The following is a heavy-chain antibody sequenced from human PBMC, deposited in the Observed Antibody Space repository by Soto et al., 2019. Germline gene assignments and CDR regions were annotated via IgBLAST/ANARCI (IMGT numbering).Heavy chain of an antibody. Sequence: SETLSLTCTVSGGSISSYYWSWIRQPPGKGLEWIGHIYYSGSTNYNPSLKSRVTISVDTSKNQFSLKLSSVTAADTAVYYCARGVVPAAETDYWGQGTLVTVSS. CDR1: GGSISSYY. CDR3: ARGVVPAAETDY. J-gene: IGHJ4*02. CDR2: IYYSGST. D-gene: IGHD2-2*01. V-gene: IGHV4-59*01.